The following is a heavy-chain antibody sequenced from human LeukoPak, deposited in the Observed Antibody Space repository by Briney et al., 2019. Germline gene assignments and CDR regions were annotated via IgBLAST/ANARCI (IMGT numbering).Heavy chain of an antibody. CDR1: GYTFTGYY. CDR3: ARDGLASSWYPYYYYVDV. D-gene: IGHD6-13*01. J-gene: IGHJ6*03. V-gene: IGHV1-2*02. CDR2: INPNSGGT. Sequence: GASVKVSCKASGYTFTGYYMHWVRQAPGQGLEWMGWINPNSGGTNYAQKFQGRVTMTRDTFISTAYMELSRLRSDDTAVYYCARDGLASSWYPYYYYVDVWGKGTTVTVSS.